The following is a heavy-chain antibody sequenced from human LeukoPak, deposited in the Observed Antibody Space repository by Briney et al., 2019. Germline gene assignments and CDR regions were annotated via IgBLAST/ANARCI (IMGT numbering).Heavy chain of an antibody. J-gene: IGHJ4*02. CDR2: IWYDGSNK. Sequence: GGSLRLSRAASGFIFSSYGMHWVRQAPGKGLEWVAVIWYDGSNKYYADSVKGRFTISRDNSKNTLYLQMNSLRAEDTAVYYCYSAVAGTNFDYWGQGTLVTVSS. CDR1: GFIFSSYG. CDR3: YSAVAGTNFDY. V-gene: IGHV3-30*02. D-gene: IGHD6-19*01.